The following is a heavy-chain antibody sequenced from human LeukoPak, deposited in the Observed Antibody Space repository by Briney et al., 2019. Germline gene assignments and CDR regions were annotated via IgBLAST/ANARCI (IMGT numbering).Heavy chain of an antibody. V-gene: IGHV4-4*07. D-gene: IGHD4-17*01. CDR3: ARAGDYGDYYIPDYYYYGMDV. Sequence: SETLSLTCSVSGGSITSYYWNWIRQPAGKGLEWIGRIYAGGSTNYNPSLKSRVTMSVDTSKNQFSLKLSSVTAADTAVYYCARAGDYGDYYIPDYYYYGMDVWGQGTTVTVSS. CDR2: IYAGGST. J-gene: IGHJ6*02. CDR1: GGSITSYY.